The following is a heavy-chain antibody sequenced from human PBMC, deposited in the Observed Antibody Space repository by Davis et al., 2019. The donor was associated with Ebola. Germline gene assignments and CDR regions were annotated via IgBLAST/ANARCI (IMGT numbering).Heavy chain of an antibody. J-gene: IGHJ4*02. CDR2: ISSSGSTI. CDR1: GFTFSDYY. D-gene: IGHD3-22*01. V-gene: IGHV3-11*01. Sequence: PGGSLRLSCAASGFTFSDYYMSWIRQAPGKGLEWVSYISSSGSTIFYADSVKGRFTISRDNSKNTLYLQMNSLRAEDTAVYYCAKEPMIVFPEALGYYFDYWGQGTLVTVSS. CDR3: AKEPMIVFPEALGYYFDY.